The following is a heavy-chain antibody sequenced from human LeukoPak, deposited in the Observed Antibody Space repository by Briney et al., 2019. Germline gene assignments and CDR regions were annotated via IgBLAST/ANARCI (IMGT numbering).Heavy chain of an antibody. CDR3: ARVDTAMVNYGMDV. Sequence: RGSLRLSCAASGFTFSSNYMSWVRQAPGKGVEWVSVIYSGGSTYYADSVKGRFTISRDNSKNTLYLQMNSLRAEDTAVYYCARVDTAMVNYGMDVWGQGTTVTVSS. CDR2: IYSGGST. D-gene: IGHD5-18*01. V-gene: IGHV3-66*02. J-gene: IGHJ6*02. CDR1: GFTFSSNY.